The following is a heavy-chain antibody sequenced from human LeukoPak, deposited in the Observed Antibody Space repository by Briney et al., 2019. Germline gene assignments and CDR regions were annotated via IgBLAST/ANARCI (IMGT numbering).Heavy chain of an antibody. Sequence: SETLSLTCTVSGGSISSSSYYWGWIRQPPGKGLEWIGYIYYSGSTYYNPSLKSRVTISVDTSKNQFSLKLSSVTAADTAVYYCARESPYYYDSSTYYRPIHPWGQGTLVTVSS. CDR2: IYYSGST. CDR3: ARESPYYYDSSTYYRPIHP. CDR1: GGSISSSSYY. J-gene: IGHJ5*02. V-gene: IGHV4-39*07. D-gene: IGHD3-22*01.